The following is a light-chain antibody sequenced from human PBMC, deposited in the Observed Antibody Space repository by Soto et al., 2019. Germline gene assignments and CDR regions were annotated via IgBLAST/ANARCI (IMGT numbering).Light chain of an antibody. CDR2: GAS. Sequence: EIVFTQSPRTLSLYKGERATLSCRASESFSNNYLAWYQQKAGHAPRLLIYGASNRATGIPDRFSGSGSGTDFTLTISRLEPEDFAVYYCQQYGSSGTFGHGTKVDNK. J-gene: IGKJ1*01. CDR3: QQYGSSGT. V-gene: IGKV3-20*01. CDR1: ESFSNNY.